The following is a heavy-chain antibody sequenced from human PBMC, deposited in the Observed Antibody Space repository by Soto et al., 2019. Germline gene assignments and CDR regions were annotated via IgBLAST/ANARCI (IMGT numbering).Heavy chain of an antibody. Sequence: LSLTCSVSGGSVSSESYYWSWIRQTPGKGLEWIGNVENSGSTKYNPSLKSRVTISVDTSKNQFSLKLSSVTGADTAVYYCARERGDSHWIDPWGQGTLVTAPQ. CDR1: GGSVSSESYY. V-gene: IGHV4-61*01. CDR3: ARERGDSHWIDP. J-gene: IGHJ5*02. CDR2: VENSGST. D-gene: IGHD2-21*01.